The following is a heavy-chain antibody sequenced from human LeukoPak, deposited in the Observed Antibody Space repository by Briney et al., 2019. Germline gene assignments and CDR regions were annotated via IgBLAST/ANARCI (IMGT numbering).Heavy chain of an antibody. CDR1: GGTFSSYT. D-gene: IGHD1-26*01. CDR3: ASAPGSPTGWFDP. J-gene: IGHJ5*02. CDR2: IIPILGIA. V-gene: IGHV1-69*02. Sequence: SVKVSCKASGGTFSSYTISWVRQAPGQGVEWMGRIIPILGIANYAKKFQGRVTITADKSTSTAYMELSSLRSEDTAVYYCASAPGSPTGWFDPWGQGTLVTVSS.